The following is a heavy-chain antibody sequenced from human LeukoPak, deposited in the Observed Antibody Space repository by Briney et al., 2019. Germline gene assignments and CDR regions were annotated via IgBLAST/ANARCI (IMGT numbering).Heavy chain of an antibody. V-gene: IGHV3-30-3*01. Sequence: GGFLRLSCAASGFTFSSYAMHWVRQAPGKGLEWVAVISYDGSNKYYADSVKGRFTISRDNSKNTLYLQMNSLRAEDTAVYYCAREAAPGNWNYEDYWGQGTLVTVSS. J-gene: IGHJ4*02. CDR2: ISYDGSNK. CDR3: AREAAPGNWNYEDY. CDR1: GFTFSSYA. D-gene: IGHD1-7*01.